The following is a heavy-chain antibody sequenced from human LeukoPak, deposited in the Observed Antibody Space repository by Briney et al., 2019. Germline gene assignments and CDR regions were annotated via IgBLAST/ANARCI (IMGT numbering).Heavy chain of an antibody. D-gene: IGHD5-12*01. CDR2: INHSGST. Sequence: SETLSLTCAVYGGSFSDYYWSWIRQPPGKGLEWIGEINHSGSTKYNPSLKSRVTISIDTSKNQFSLKLSTVTAADTAVYYCARASAVGTIYWYFDLWGRGTLVAVSS. CDR3: ARASAVGTIYWYFDL. V-gene: IGHV4-34*01. CDR1: GGSFSDYY. J-gene: IGHJ2*01.